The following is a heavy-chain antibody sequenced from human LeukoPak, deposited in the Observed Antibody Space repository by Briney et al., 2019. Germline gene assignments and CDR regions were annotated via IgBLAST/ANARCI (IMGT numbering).Heavy chain of an antibody. D-gene: IGHD2-21*02. Sequence: SVKVSCKASGGTFSSYAISWVRQAPGQGLEWMGGTIPIFGTANYAQKFQGRVTITTDESTSTAYMELSSLRSEDTAVYYCARDKGPATASYYYYYMDVWGKGTTVTVSS. CDR3: ARDKGPATASYYYYYMDV. CDR1: GGTFSSYA. V-gene: IGHV1-69*05. CDR2: TIPIFGTA. J-gene: IGHJ6*03.